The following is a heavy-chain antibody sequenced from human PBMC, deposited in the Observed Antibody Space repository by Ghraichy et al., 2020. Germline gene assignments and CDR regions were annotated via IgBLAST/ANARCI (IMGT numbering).Heavy chain of an antibody. D-gene: IGHD3-10*01. CDR1: GGSISSYY. CDR3: ARGKGGWFGELLHNWFDP. V-gene: IGHV4-59*01. J-gene: IGHJ5*02. Sequence: SETLSLTCTVSGGSISSYYWSWIRQPPGKGLEWIGYIYYSGSTNYNPSLKSRVTISVDTSKNQFSLKLSSVTAADTAVYYCARGKGGWFGELLHNWFDPWGQGTLVTVSS. CDR2: IYYSGST.